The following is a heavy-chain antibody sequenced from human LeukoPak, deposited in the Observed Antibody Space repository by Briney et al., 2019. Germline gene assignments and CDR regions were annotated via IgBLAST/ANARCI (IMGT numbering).Heavy chain of an antibody. Sequence: PSETLSLTCTVSGDSIRSSYWSWIRQPPGETLEWVGYIYYSGSTNYNPSLKSRVTISVDTSKNQFSLKLSSVTAADTAVYYCARAESYYDILTGYYAPWGMDVWGKGTTVTVSS. V-gene: IGHV4-59*01. CDR1: GDSIRSSY. D-gene: IGHD3-9*01. CDR3: ARAESYYDILTGYYAPWGMDV. J-gene: IGHJ6*04. CDR2: IYYSGST.